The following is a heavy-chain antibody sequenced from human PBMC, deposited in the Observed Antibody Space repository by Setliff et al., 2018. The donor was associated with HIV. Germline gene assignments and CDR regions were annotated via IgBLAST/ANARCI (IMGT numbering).Heavy chain of an antibody. D-gene: IGHD3-10*01. Sequence: KSSETLSLTCAVYGGSLSGYYWSWVRQSPGRGLEWIGEINQSGNTNFNPSLKSRLIISVDTSKSQFSLKLTSVTAADTALYYCAREGGQGYSGSGSFYHRNFDLWGRGTLGTVSS. CDR2: INQSGNT. CDR1: GGSLSGYY. CDR3: AREGGQGYSGSGSFYHRNFDL. V-gene: IGHV4-34*01. J-gene: IGHJ2*01.